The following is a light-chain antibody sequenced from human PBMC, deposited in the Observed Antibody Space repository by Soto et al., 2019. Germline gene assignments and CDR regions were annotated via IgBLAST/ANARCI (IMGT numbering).Light chain of an antibody. Sequence: DIQMTQSPSTLSASVGDGVTITCRASQTITTSLAGYPKKPGKTPKLLIYKAFSLKSGVPSRFSGSGSGKEFTLTISSLQPDDVATYYCQQYDSYSVRTFGQGTKVEI. J-gene: IGKJ1*01. CDR1: QTITTS. CDR2: KAF. V-gene: IGKV1-5*03. CDR3: QQYDSYSVRT.